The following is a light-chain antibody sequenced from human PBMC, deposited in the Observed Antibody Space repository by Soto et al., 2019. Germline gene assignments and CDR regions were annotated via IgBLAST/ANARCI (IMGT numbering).Light chain of an antibody. CDR1: QSVSSN. V-gene: IGKV3-15*01. Sequence: EIVMTQSPATLSVSPGERATLSCRASQSVSSNLAWYQQKPGQAPRILIYGESTRATGIPARFSGSGSGTDLTLTISRLQAEDVAVYYCQKYYSTPRTCGQGTKVDIK. CDR2: GES. CDR3: QKYYSTPRT. J-gene: IGKJ1*01.